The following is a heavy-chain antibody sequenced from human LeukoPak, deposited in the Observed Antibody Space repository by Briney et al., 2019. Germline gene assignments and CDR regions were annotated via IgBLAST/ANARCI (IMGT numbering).Heavy chain of an antibody. CDR3: AKDRAGYSSSSIRGMDV. D-gene: IGHD6-13*01. CDR1: GFTFSSYG. CDR2: ISYDGSNK. V-gene: IGHV3-30*18. Sequence: GGSLRLSCAASGFTFSSYGMHWVRQAPGKGLEWVAVISYDGSNKYYADSVKGRFTISRDNSKNTLYLQMNSLRAEDTAVYYCAKDRAGYSSSSIRGMDVWGQGTTVTVSS. J-gene: IGHJ6*02.